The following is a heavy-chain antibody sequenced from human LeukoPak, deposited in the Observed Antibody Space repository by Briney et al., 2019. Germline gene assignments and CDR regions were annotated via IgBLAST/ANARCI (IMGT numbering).Heavy chain of an antibody. D-gene: IGHD3-3*01. CDR2: ISAYNGNT. J-gene: IGHJ4*02. Sequence: ASVKVSCKASGYTFTSYGISWVRQAPGQGLEWMGWISAYNGNTNYAQKLQGRVTMTTDTSTSTAYMELRSLRSDDTAVYYCARPLRYYDFWSGYYHWGQGTLVTVSS. CDR1: GYTFTSYG. CDR3: ARPLRYYDFWSGYYH. V-gene: IGHV1-18*01.